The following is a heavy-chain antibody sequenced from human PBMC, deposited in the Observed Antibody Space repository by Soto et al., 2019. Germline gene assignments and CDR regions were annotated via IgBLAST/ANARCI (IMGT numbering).Heavy chain of an antibody. CDR3: ATDDRSSALDD. CDR1: GGAFNTYT. CDR2: IIPFLGIS. V-gene: IGHV1-69*08. D-gene: IGHD6-6*01. Sequence: QVQLVQSGAELKVAGSSVRVSCTASGGAFNTYTFSWVRQATGQGLEWMGRIIPFLGISNYAPQFQGRIMIAANRSTSTTYLDLTGLTSEDTALYYCATDDRSSALDDWGQGSLVTVSS. J-gene: IGHJ4*02.